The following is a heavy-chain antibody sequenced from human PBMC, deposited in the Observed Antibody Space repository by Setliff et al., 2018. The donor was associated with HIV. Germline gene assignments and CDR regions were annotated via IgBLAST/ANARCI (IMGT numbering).Heavy chain of an antibody. CDR3: AKDKVIAVYYYYGMDV. D-gene: IGHD2-21*01. J-gene: IGHJ6*02. CDR2: ISGSGGST. CDR1: GFTFSSYA. V-gene: IGHV3-23*01. Sequence: PGGSLRLSCAASGFTFSSYAMSWVRQAPGKGLEWVSAISGSGGSTYYADSVKGRFTISRDNSKNTLYLQMNSRRAEDTAVYYCAKDKVIAVYYYYGMDVWGQGTTVTVSS.